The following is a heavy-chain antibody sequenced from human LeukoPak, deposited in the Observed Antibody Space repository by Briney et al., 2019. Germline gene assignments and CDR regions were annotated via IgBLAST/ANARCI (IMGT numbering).Heavy chain of an antibody. CDR2: INGDASST. D-gene: IGHD5-18*01. CDR3: ARARGNTYGYSDY. Sequence: GGSLRLFCAASGLTLSGYWMHWVRQAPGKGLVWFSRINGDASSTSYADSVKGRFTISRDNAKSTLYLQMNSLRVEDTAVYYCARARGNTYGYSDYWGQGTLVTVSS. J-gene: IGHJ4*02. CDR1: GLTLSGYW. V-gene: IGHV3-74*01.